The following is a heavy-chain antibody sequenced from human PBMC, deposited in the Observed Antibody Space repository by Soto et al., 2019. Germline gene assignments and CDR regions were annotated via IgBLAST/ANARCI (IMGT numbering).Heavy chain of an antibody. D-gene: IGHD5-12*01. J-gene: IGHJ6*02. CDR2: ISYDGSNK. V-gene: IGHV3-30*18. Sequence: PGGSLRLSCAASGFTFSSYGMHWVRQAPGKGLEWVAVISYDGSNKYYADSVKGRFTISRDNSKNTLYLQMNSLRAEDTAVYYCAKDPIVATQENYYYYGMDVWGQGTTVTVSS. CDR3: AKDPIVATQENYYYYGMDV. CDR1: GFTFSSYG.